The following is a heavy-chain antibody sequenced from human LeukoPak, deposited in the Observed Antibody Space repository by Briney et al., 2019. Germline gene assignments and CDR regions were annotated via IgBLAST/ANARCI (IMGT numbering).Heavy chain of an antibody. V-gene: IGHV4-59*01. Sequence: SETLSLTCTVSGGSISSYYWSWIRQPPGKGPEWIAYINYSGSTNYKSSLKSRVTISVDTSKNQFSLKLSSVTAADTAVYYCARRIAAADSFDIWGQGRMVTVSP. CDR1: GGSISSYY. J-gene: IGHJ3*02. D-gene: IGHD6-13*01. CDR2: INYSGST. CDR3: ARRIAAADSFDI.